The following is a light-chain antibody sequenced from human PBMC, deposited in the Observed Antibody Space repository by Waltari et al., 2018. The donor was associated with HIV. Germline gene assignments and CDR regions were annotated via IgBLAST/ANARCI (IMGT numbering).Light chain of an antibody. V-gene: IGLV2-8*01. Sequence: QSALTQPPSASGSPGQSVTISCTGTNSDIGASNYVSWYQQHPGKAPKLMIYDVTKRPSGVPDRFFGSKSGNTASRTVSGLQAEDEADYYCSSYAGSNHVLFGGGTKLTVL. J-gene: IGLJ2*01. CDR3: SSYAGSNHVL. CDR1: NSDIGASNY. CDR2: DVT.